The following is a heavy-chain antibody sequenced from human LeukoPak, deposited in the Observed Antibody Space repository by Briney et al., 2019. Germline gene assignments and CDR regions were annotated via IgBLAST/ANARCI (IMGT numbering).Heavy chain of an antibody. D-gene: IGHD5-18*01. CDR2: ISNDGSKK. CDR1: GFTFSNG. CDR3: AKDRYSYAFEYSDS. V-gene: IGHV3-30*18. Sequence: GGSLRLSCAASGFTFSNGMHWVRQAPGKGLDWVAVISNDGSKKYYADSVKGRFTISRDNSKNTLSLQVSSPRTEDTAVYYCAKDRYSYAFEYSDSWGQGTLVTVSS. J-gene: IGHJ4*02.